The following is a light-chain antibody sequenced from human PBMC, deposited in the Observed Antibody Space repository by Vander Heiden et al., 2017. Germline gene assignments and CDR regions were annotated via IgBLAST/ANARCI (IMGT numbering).Light chain of an antibody. CDR3: QQSDSTLPYT. Sequence: DIQMTQSPCPLSASVGDRVTITCRASQSISSYLNWYKQIAGKAPKLLIYAASSLQCGLPSRFSGSGSGPDFTLTISSLQPEDFAPYYCQQSDSTLPYTFGQGTKLELK. J-gene: IGKJ2*01. CDR2: AAS. V-gene: IGKV1-39*01. CDR1: QSISSY.